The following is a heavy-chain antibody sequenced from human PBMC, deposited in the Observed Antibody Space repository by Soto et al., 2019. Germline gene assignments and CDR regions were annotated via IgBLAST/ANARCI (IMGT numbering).Heavy chain of an antibody. V-gene: IGHV4-61*01. J-gene: IGHJ5*02. CDR3: ARDGGTRWFDP. D-gene: IGHD3-3*01. Sequence: QVQLQESGPGLVKPSETLSLTCTVSGGSVSSGSYYWSWIRQPPGKGLEWIGYIYYSGSTQYNPSLKSXXTXSXXRSRSQFSLRVSSVTAADTAVYYCARDGGTRWFDPWGQGPLVTVSS. CDR2: IYYSGST. CDR1: GGSVSSGSYY.